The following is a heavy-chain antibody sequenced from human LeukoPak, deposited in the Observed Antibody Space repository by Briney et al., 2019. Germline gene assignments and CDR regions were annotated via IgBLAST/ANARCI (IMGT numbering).Heavy chain of an antibody. Sequence: ASVKVSCKASGYTFTGYYMHWVRQAPGQGLEWMGYIYPNSGATKYAQKFQGRVTMTRDTSISTAYMELSGLRSDDTAVYYCGTLLSNGPFDYWGQGSLVTVSS. CDR3: GTLLSNGPFDY. J-gene: IGHJ4*02. V-gene: IGHV1-2*02. CDR2: IYPNSGAT. CDR1: GYTFTGYY.